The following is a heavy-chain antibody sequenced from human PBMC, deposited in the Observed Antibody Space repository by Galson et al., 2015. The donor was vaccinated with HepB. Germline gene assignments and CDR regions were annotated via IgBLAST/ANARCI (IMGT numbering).Heavy chain of an antibody. D-gene: IGHD4-23*01. V-gene: IGHV3-74*01. CDR2: INSDGSTT. J-gene: IGHJ4*02. CDR1: GFTFRNYW. CDR3: TSTMVTQFDY. Sequence: LRLSCAASGFTFRNYWMHWVRQAPGKGLGWVSRINSDGSTTGYADSVKGRFTISRDNAKNTLYLQMNSLRVEDTAMYYCTSTMVTQFDYWGQGALVTVSS.